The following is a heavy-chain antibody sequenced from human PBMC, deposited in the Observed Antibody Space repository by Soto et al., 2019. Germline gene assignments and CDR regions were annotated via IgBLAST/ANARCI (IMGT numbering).Heavy chain of an antibody. CDR2: MDQDGSER. Sequence: EVQLVESGGGLVQSGGSLRLSCAASGFTLSTYWMTWVRQPPGKGLEWVANMDQDGSERYYVDSVRGRFTVSRDNAKNSLYLQMNSLRAEDTAVYYCVCGGNFFIYWGQGTLVTVSP. V-gene: IGHV3-7*01. CDR3: VCGGNFFIY. D-gene: IGHD3-16*01. J-gene: IGHJ4*02. CDR1: GFTLSTYW.